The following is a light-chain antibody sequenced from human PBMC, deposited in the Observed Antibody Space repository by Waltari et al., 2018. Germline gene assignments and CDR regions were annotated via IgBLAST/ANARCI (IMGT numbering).Light chain of an antibody. Sequence: QPPSASGNPGQRVTISCSGSKSNIGSNYVHWYQQFPGTAPKLLIYRNDQRPSGVPDRFSGSRSGTSASLAISGLRSGDEADYYCAVWDDSLAGAWVFGG. V-gene: IGLV1-47*01. CDR1: KSNIGSNY. J-gene: IGLJ3*02. CDR3: AVWDDSLAGAWV. CDR2: RND.